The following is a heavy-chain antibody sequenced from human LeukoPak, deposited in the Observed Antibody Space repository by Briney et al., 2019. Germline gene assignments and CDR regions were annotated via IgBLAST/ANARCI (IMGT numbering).Heavy chain of an antibody. CDR2: IKQDGSEK. D-gene: IGHD3-22*01. J-gene: IGHJ4*02. V-gene: IGHV3-7*01. CDR1: GFTFSSYW. Sequence: PGGSLRLSCAASGFTFSSYWMSWVRQAPGKGLEWVANIKQDGSEKYYVDSVKGRFTISRDNAKNSLYLQMNSLRAEDTAVYYCARYLTSVAIKITMIVVVSNPLDYWGQGTLVTVSS. CDR3: ARYLTSVAIKITMIVVVSNPLDY.